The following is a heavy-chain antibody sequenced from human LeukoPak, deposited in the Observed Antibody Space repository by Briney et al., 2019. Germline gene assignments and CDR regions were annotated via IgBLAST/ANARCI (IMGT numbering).Heavy chain of an antibody. CDR2: IIPIFGTA. Sequence: GASVKVSCKASGGTFSSYAISWVRQAPGQGLEWMGGIIPIFGTANYAQKFQGRVTITADKSTSTAYMELSSLRSEDTAVYYCASTRGRDGYNRPGGYFDYWGQGTLVTVSS. J-gene: IGHJ4*02. D-gene: IGHD5-24*01. CDR3: ASTRGRDGYNRPGGYFDY. V-gene: IGHV1-69*06. CDR1: GGTFSSYA.